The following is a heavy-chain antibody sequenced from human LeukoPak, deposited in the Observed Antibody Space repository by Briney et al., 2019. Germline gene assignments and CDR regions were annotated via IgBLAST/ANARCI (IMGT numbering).Heavy chain of an antibody. D-gene: IGHD6-6*01. CDR2: INHSGST. Sequence: SETLSLTCAVYGGSYSGYYWSWIRQPPGKGLEWIGEINHSGSTNYNPSLKSRVTISVDTSKNQFSLKLSSVTAADTAVYYCAIGGKQLAGVNRFDPWGQGTLVTVSS. CDR1: GGSYSGYY. J-gene: IGHJ5*02. V-gene: IGHV4-34*01. CDR3: AIGGKQLAGVNRFDP.